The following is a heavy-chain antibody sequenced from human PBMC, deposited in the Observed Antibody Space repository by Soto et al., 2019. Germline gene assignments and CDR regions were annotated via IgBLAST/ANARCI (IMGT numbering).Heavy chain of an antibody. J-gene: IGHJ1*01. D-gene: IGHD6-19*01. V-gene: IGHV1-46*01. Sequence: ASVTVSCKASGYTFTSYYMHWVRQAPGQGLEWMGIINPSGGSTSYAQKFQGRVTMTRDTSTSTVYMELSSLRSEDTAVYYCARASGIAVAGRRRYFQHWGQGTLVIVSS. CDR2: INPSGGST. CDR1: GYTFTSYY. CDR3: ARASGIAVAGRRRYFQH.